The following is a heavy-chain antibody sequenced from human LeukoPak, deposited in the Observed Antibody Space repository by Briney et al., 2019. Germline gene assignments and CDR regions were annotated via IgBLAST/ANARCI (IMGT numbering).Heavy chain of an antibody. CDR2: ISSNGGST. D-gene: IGHD5-18*01. V-gene: IGHV3-64*01. J-gene: IGHJ4*02. CDR3: ARTSRFAYSYGYSPHPYDY. Sequence: GGSLRLSCAASGFTFSSYAMHWVRQAPGKGLEYVSAISSNGGSTYYANSVKGRFTISRDNSKNTLYLQTGSLRAEDMAVYYCARTSRFAYSYGYSPHPYDYWGQGTLVTVSS. CDR1: GFTFSSYA.